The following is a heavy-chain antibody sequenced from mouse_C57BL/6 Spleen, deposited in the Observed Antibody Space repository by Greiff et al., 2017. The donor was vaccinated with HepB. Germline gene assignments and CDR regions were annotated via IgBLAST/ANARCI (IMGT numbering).Heavy chain of an antibody. Sequence: QVQLKQSGPELVKPGASVKISCKASGYAFSSSWMNWVKQRPGKGLEWIGRIYPGDGDTNYNGKFKGKATMTADKSSSTAYMQLSSLTSEDSAVYFCARHGNSYWYFGVWGTGTTVTVSS. D-gene: IGHD1-1*01. CDR2: IYPGDGDT. V-gene: IGHV1-82*01. CDR3: ARHGNSYWYFGV. CDR1: GYAFSSSW. J-gene: IGHJ1*03.